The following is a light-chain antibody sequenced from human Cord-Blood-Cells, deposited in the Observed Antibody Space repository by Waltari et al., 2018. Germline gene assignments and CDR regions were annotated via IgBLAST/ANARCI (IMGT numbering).Light chain of an antibody. V-gene: IGKV1-39*01. J-gene: IGKJ2*01. CDR2: AAS. CDR3: QQSYSTPYS. CDR1: QSISSY. Sequence: DIQMTQSPSSRSASVGDRVTITCRASQSISSYLNWYQQKPGQAPQLLIYAASSLQSGVPSRFSCSGSGTDFTLAISSLQPEAFATYYCQQSYSTPYSFGQGTKLEIK.